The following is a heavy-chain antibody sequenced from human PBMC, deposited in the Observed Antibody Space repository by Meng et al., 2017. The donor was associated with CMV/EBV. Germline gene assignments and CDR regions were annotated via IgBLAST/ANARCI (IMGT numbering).Heavy chain of an antibody. Sequence: GGSLRLSCAASGFTFSTYWMTWVRQAPGKGLEWVANIKQDGSEKYYVDSVKGRFTISRDNAKNSLYLDMNSLRAEDTAVYYCARAGFLEWLLLVFDIWGQGTMVTVSS. D-gene: IGHD3-3*01. J-gene: IGHJ3*02. CDR3: ARAGFLEWLLLVFDI. V-gene: IGHV3-7*01. CDR1: GFTFSTYW. CDR2: IKQDGSEK.